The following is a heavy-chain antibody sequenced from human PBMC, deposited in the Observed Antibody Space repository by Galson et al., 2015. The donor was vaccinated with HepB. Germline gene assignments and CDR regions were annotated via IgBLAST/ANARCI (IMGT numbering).Heavy chain of an antibody. D-gene: IGHD2-2*01. CDR3: AKDRGWEYQTNGYIDF. CDR1: GFIFDDYA. J-gene: IGHJ4*02. V-gene: IGHV3-9*01. CDR2: ISWNSDYI. Sequence: SLSLSCAASGFIFDDYAMYWVRQAPGKGLEWVAGISWNSDYIDYADSVKGRFTLSRDNSKNSLSLQMNSLRPEDTAFYYCAKDRGWEYQTNGYIDFWGQGTLVTVSS.